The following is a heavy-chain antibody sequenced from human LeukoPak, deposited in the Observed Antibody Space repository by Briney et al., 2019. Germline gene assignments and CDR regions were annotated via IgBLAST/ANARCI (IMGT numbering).Heavy chain of an antibody. Sequence: ASVKVSCKASVYTFTGYYMHWVRQAPGQGFEWMGWINPNSGGTYCAQKFQGRVTLTRDTSISTAYMELSRLTSDDTAVYYCAYKSFDQWGQGTLVTVSS. J-gene: IGHJ4*02. D-gene: IGHD1-1*01. CDR3: AYKSFDQ. CDR1: VYTFTGYY. CDR2: INPNSGGT. V-gene: IGHV1-2*02.